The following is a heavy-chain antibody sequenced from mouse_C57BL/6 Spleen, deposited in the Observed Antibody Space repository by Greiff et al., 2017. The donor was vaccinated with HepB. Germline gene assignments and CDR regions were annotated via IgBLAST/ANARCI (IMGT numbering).Heavy chain of an antibody. J-gene: IGHJ4*01. CDR1: GYTFTSYW. CDR3: ARFGKAMDY. D-gene: IGHD2-1*01. V-gene: IGHV1-59*01. Sequence: QHSGAELVRPGTSVKLSCKASGYTFTSYWMRWVKQRPGQGLEWIGVIDPSDSYTNYNQKFKGKATLTVDTSSSTAYMQLSSLTSEDSAVYYCARFGKAMDYWGQGTSVTVSS. CDR2: IDPSDSYT.